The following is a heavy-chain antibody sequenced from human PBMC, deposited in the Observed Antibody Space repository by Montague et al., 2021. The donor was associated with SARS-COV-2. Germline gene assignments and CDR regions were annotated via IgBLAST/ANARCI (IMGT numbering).Heavy chain of an antibody. CDR3: GRGVVAATPVVDY. J-gene: IGHJ4*02. CDR1: GDSISSFY. CDR2: IYASGGT. V-gene: IGHV4-4*07. Sequence: SETLSLTCTVSGDSISSFYWNWIRQPAGKGLEWIGRIYASGGTNXNPSLKSRVTMSVDTSKNQFSLKLNSVTAADTAVYYCGRGVVAATPVVDYWSRGTLVTVSS. D-gene: IGHD2-15*01.